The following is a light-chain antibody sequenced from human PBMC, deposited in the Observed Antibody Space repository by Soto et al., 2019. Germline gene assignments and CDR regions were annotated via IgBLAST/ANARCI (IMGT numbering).Light chain of an antibody. CDR1: QSISSW. CDR2: DAS. V-gene: IGKV1-5*01. CDR3: QQYNSYSWT. Sequence: DIHMTESPATLSASVGGSLTITCRASQSISSWLGWYQQKPGRAPKLLIFDASSLESGVPSRFSGRGSGTDFTLTISSLQPDDFPTYYCQQYNSYSWTCGQGTK. J-gene: IGKJ1*01.